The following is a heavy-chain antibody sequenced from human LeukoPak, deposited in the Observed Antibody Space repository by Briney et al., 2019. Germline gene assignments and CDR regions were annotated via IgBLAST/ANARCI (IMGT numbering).Heavy chain of an antibody. D-gene: IGHD6-13*01. V-gene: IGHV4-38-2*02. CDR3: ARDGTDPIAAAINWFDP. J-gene: IGHJ5*02. CDR1: GYSISSGYY. CDR2: IYHSGST. Sequence: SETLSLTCTVSGYSISSGYYWGWIRPPPGKGLEWIGSIYHSGSTYYNPSLKSRVTISVDTSKNQFSLKLSSVTAADTAVYYCARDGTDPIAAAINWFDPWGQGTLVTVSS.